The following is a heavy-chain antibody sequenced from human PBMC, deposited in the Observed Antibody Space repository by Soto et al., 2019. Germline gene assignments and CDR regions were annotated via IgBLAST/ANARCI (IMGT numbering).Heavy chain of an antibody. CDR2: IIPIFGIA. V-gene: IGHV1-69*10. CDR1: GGTFSSYA. D-gene: IGHD3-22*01. CDR3: SRLGGSSGYYYYYYMDV. J-gene: IGHJ6*03. Sequence: ASVKVSCKASGGTFSSYAISWVRQAPGQGLEWMGGIIPIFGIANYAQKFQGRVTITADKSTSTAYMELSSLRSEDTAVYFCSRLGGSSGYYYYYYMDVWGKGTTVTVSS.